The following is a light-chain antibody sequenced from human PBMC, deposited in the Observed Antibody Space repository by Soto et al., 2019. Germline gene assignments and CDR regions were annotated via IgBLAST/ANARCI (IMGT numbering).Light chain of an antibody. V-gene: IGKV3-11*01. Sequence: EIAMTQSPATLSVSPGERATLSCRASQSVSSNLAWYQQKPGQAPRLLIYGASNRATGIPARFSGSGSGTDFTLTISSLEPEDFAVYYCQQRSNWPPITFGQGTRLEIK. CDR2: GAS. CDR3: QQRSNWPPIT. J-gene: IGKJ5*01. CDR1: QSVSSN.